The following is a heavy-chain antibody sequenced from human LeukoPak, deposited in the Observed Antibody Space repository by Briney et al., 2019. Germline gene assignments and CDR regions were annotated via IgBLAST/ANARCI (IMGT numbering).Heavy chain of an antibody. V-gene: IGHV3-30-3*01. CDR3: ARASYYYDSSGYYKY. Sequence: RRSLRLSCAASGFTFSSYAMHWVRQAPGKGLEWVAVISYDGSNKYYAASVKGRFTISRDNSKNTLYLQVNSLRAEDTAVYYCARASYYYDSSGYYKYWGQGTLVTVSS. CDR2: ISYDGSNK. D-gene: IGHD3-22*01. CDR1: GFTFSSYA. J-gene: IGHJ4*02.